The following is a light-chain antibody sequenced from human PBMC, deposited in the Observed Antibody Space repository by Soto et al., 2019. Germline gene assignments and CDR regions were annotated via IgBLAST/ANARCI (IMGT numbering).Light chain of an antibody. Sequence: QSTLTQPPSVSGAPGQRVTISCTGSSSNIGAGYDVHWYQQLPGTAPKLLIYRNTNRPSGVPDRFSGSKSGTSASLAITGLQAEDEADYYCQSYDSSLSDSVFGGGTKLTVL. CDR2: RNT. CDR1: SSNIGAGYD. J-gene: IGLJ2*01. V-gene: IGLV1-40*01. CDR3: QSYDSSLSDSV.